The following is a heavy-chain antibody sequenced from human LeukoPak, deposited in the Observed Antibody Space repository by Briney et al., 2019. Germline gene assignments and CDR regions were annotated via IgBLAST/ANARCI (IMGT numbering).Heavy chain of an antibody. CDR2: IYSGST. D-gene: IGHD4-11*01. V-gene: IGHV4-59*01. J-gene: IGHJ4*02. CDR3: AGAHSNSFYFDF. CDR1: GGSITTYW. Sequence: SETLSLTCTVSGGSITTYWWSWIRQSPGKGLEWIGYIYSGSTNYNPSLKSRVTISVDASKNQCSLKLRSVTAADTAVYFCAGAHSNSFYFDFWGQGTLVSVSS.